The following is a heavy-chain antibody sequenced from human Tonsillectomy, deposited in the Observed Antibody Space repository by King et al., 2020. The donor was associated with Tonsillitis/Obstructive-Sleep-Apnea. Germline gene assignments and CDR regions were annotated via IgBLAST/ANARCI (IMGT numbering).Heavy chain of an antibody. Sequence: VQLVESGGGLVQPGGSLRLSCAASGFTFSHAWMSWVRQAPGKGLEWVGRIKSKSDGGTIDYTAPVKARFTISRDDSKNRLYLQMNSLKTEDTAGYYCTARGGRYWGQGTLVTVSS. V-gene: IGHV3-15*01. CDR3: TARGGRY. CDR1: GFTFSHAW. D-gene: IGHD3-10*01. J-gene: IGHJ4*02. CDR2: IKSKSDGGTI.